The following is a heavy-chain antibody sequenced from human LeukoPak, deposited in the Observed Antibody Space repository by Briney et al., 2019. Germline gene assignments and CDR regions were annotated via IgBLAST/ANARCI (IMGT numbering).Heavy chain of an antibody. CDR2: IYYSGST. D-gene: IGHD6-19*01. Sequence: ASETLSLTCTVSGGPINSYYWSWIRQPPGKGLEWIGYIYYSGSTNYNPSLKSRVTISVNTSKNQFSLKLSSVTAADTAVYYCARVGYSSGWYEAFDIWGQGTMVTVSS. CDR3: ARVGYSSGWYEAFDI. J-gene: IGHJ3*02. V-gene: IGHV4-59*01. CDR1: GGPINSYY.